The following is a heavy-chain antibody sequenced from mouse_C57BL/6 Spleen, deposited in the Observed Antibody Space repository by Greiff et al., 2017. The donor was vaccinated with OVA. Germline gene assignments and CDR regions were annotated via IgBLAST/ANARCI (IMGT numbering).Heavy chain of an antibody. CDR3: ARVLNWDGAMDY. D-gene: IGHD4-1*01. Sequence: EVHLVESGPGLVKPSQSLSLTCSVTGYSITSGYYWNWIRQFPGNKLEWMGYISYDGSNNYNPSLKNRISITRDTSKNQFFLKLNSVTTEDTATYYCARVLNWDGAMDYWGQGTSVTVSS. V-gene: IGHV3-6*01. J-gene: IGHJ4*01. CDR2: ISYDGSN. CDR1: GYSITSGYY.